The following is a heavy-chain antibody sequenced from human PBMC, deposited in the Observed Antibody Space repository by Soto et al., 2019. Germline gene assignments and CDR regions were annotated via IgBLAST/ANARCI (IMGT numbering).Heavy chain of an antibody. CDR3: ARVSTIFVVDY. CDR1: GGSISSYY. Sequence: ETLSLTCTVSGGSISSYYWSWIRQPPGKGLEWIGYIYYSGSTNYNPSLKSRVTISVDTSKNQFSLKLSSVTAADTAVYYCARVSTIFVVDYWGQGTLVTVSS. V-gene: IGHV4-59*01. J-gene: IGHJ4*02. CDR2: IYYSGST. D-gene: IGHD3-3*01.